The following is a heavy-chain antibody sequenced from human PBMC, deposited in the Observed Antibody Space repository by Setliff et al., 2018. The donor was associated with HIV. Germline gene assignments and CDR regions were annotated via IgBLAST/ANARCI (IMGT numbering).Heavy chain of an antibody. CDR3: ARVKQQLAPFDY. CDR2: INPSGGTT. V-gene: IGHV1-46*01. CDR1: GYTFTTYF. Sequence: ASVKVSCKASGYTFTTYFLHWVRQAPGQGPEWMGIINPSGGTTEYAQKFQGRVTMTRDTSTSTVYMELRSLKSEDTAVYYCARVKQQLAPFDYWGQGTPVTVSS. J-gene: IGHJ4*02. D-gene: IGHD6-13*01.